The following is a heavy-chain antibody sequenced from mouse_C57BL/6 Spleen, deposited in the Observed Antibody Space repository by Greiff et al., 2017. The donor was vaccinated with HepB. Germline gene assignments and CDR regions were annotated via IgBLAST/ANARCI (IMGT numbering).Heavy chain of an antibody. Sequence: VQLQQSGPELVKPGASVKISCKASGYTFTDYYMNWVKQSHGKSLEWIGDINPNNGGTSYNQKFKGKATLTVDKSSSTAYMELRSLTSEDSAVYYCASKPPLGYAMDYWGQGTSATVSS. CDR2: INPNNGGT. CDR1: GYTFTDYY. D-gene: IGHD4-1*01. J-gene: IGHJ4*01. V-gene: IGHV1-26*01. CDR3: ASKPPLGYAMDY.